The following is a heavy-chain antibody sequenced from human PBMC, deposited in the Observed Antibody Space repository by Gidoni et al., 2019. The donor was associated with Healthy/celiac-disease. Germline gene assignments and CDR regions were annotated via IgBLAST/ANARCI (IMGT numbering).Heavy chain of an antibody. V-gene: IGHV3-48*03. Sequence: EVQLVESGGGLVQPGGSLRLSCAASGFTFSSYEMNWVRQAPGKGLEWVSYISSSGSTIYYADSVKGRFTSSRDNAKNSLYLQMNSLRAEDTAVYYCARDSDSSGYWGGYFDYWGQGTLVTVSS. D-gene: IGHD3-22*01. CDR2: ISSSGSTI. CDR1: GFTFSSYE. CDR3: ARDSDSSGYWGGYFDY. J-gene: IGHJ4*02.